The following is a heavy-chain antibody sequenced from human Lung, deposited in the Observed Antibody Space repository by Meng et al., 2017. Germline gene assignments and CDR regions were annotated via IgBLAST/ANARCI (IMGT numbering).Heavy chain of an antibody. V-gene: IGHV4-61*08. CDR2: VYFTGST. Sequence: QGQLQWWGLGMVRHSEILYLTCTGYGDSVSRCGYSWSWIRQPLGKGVEWVGYVYFTGSTIFQPSLKSRLSISLDTCKTQFSLKLTSETAADTAVYYCARAGTVVNQGYWGPGTLVTVSS. J-gene: IGHJ4*02. D-gene: IGHD4-23*01. CDR1: GDSVSRCGYS. CDR3: ARAGTVVNQGY.